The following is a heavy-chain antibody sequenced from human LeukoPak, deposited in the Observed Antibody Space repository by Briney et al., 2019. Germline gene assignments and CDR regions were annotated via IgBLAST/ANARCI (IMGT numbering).Heavy chain of an antibody. D-gene: IGHD4-17*01. CDR2: INPNSGGT. CDR1: GGTFSSYA. V-gene: IGHV1-2*02. J-gene: IGHJ3*02. Sequence: ASVKVSCKASGGTFSSYAISWVRQAPGQGLEWMGWINPNSGGTNYAQKFQGRVTMTRDTSISTAYMELSRLRSDDTAVYYCARKRTTGRHDAFDIWGQGTMVTVSS. CDR3: ARKRTTGRHDAFDI.